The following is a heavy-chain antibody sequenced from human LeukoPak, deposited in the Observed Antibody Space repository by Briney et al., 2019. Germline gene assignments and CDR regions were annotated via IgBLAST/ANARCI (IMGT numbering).Heavy chain of an antibody. CDR1: GGTFSSYA. CDR2: IIPIFGTA. J-gene: IGHJ4*02. D-gene: IGHD5-12*01. Sequence: SVKVSCKASGGTFSSYAISWVRQAPGQGLEWMGGIIPIFGTANYAQKFQGRVTITADKSTSTAYMELSSLRSEDTAVYYCARGSSGYDFWCDYWGQGTLVTVSS. V-gene: IGHV1-69*06. CDR3: ARGSSGYDFWCDY.